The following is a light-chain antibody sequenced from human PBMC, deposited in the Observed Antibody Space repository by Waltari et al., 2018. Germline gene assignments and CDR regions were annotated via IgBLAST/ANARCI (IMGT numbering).Light chain of an antibody. CDR1: SSNIGNNY. V-gene: IGLV1-51*02. Sequence: QSVLTQPPSVSAAPGQRVTISSSVGSSNIGNNYVSWYRQFPGTAPKLLIYESTERPSGMPARFSGAKSGASATLDITGRQAGDEADYYCGTWDSSLSGAVFGGGTHLTVL. CDR2: EST. CDR3: GTWDSSLSGAV. J-gene: IGLJ7*01.